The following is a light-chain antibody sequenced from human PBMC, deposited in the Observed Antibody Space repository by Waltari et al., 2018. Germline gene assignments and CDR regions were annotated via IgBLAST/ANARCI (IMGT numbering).Light chain of an antibody. V-gene: IGKV3-20*01. CDR2: AAS. J-gene: IGKJ5*01. Sequence: ENVLTQSPGTLFLSPGERATLSCRASQSVTSSSLAWYQQKPGQSPRLLIYAASSRATGSPDRFSGSGSGTDFTLTISRLEPEDFAVYYCQQYGSSPITFGQGTRLEIK. CDR3: QQYGSSPIT. CDR1: QSVTSSS.